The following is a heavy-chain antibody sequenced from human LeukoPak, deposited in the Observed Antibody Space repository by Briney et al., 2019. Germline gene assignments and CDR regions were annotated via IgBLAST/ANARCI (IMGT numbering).Heavy chain of an antibody. J-gene: IGHJ4*02. D-gene: IGHD6-6*01. CDR3: ARGGYYSSSSLFVDY. Sequence: GRSLRLSCAASGFTFSSYAMHWVRQAPGKGLEWVAVISYDGSNRYYADSVKGRFTISRDNSKNTLYLQMNSLRAEDTAVYYCARGGYYSSSSLFVDYWGQGTLVTVSS. CDR1: GFTFSSYA. V-gene: IGHV3-30-3*01. CDR2: ISYDGSNR.